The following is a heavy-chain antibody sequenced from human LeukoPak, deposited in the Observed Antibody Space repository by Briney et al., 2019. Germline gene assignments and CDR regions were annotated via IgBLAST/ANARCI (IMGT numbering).Heavy chain of an antibody. V-gene: IGHV3-23*01. CDR3: AKGGYPAKYYYMDV. CDR1: GFTFTAYT. J-gene: IGHJ6*03. Sequence: GGSLRLSCAASGFTFTAYTINWVRQAPGKGLEWVSGISGGSRDTYYADSVKGRFTISRDNSKNTLYLQMNSLRAEDTALYYCAKGGYPAKYYYMDVWGKGTMVTISS. CDR2: ISGGSRDT. D-gene: IGHD5-18*01.